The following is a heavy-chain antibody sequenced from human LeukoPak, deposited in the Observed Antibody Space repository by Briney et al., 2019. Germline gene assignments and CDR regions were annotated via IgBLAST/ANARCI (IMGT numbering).Heavy chain of an antibody. J-gene: IGHJ4*02. V-gene: IGHV4-34*01. CDR2: INHSGST. Sequence: SETLSLTCAVYGGSFSGYYWSWIRQPPGKGLEWIGEINHSGSTNYNPSLKSRVTISVDTSKNQFSLKLSSVTAADTAVYYCARLGSYGDYAFDYWGQGTLVTVSS. D-gene: IGHD4-17*01. CDR3: ARLGSYGDYAFDY. CDR1: GGSFSGYY.